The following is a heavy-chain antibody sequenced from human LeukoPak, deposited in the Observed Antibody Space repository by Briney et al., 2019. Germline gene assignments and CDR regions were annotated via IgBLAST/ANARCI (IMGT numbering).Heavy chain of an antibody. D-gene: IGHD3-22*01. Sequence: GASVKVSCKASGYTFTKNYMHWVRQAPGQGLEWMGIVDPSGGSTSYAQNFQGRVTMTTDTSTSTAYMELRSLRSDDTAMYYCARPGGRDYYDSSAYVLYGGQGTLVTVSS. J-gene: IGHJ4*02. CDR1: GYTFTKNY. V-gene: IGHV1-46*01. CDR2: VDPSGGST. CDR3: ARPGGRDYYDSSAYVLY.